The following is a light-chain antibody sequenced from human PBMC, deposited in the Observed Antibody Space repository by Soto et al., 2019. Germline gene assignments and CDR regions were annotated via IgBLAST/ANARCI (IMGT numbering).Light chain of an antibody. CDR2: EVN. J-gene: IGLJ1*01. V-gene: IGLV2-8*01. CDR1: SSDVGGYNY. CDR3: SSYAGSSNV. Sequence: LTQPPSASGSPGQSVAISCTGTSSDVGGYNYVSWYQQHPGKAPKLMIYEVNKRPSGVPDRFSGSKSGNTASLTVPGLQAEDEADYYCSSYAGSSNVFGTGTKVTVL.